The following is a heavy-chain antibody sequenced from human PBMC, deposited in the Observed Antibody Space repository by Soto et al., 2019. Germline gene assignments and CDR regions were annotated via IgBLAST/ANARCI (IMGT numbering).Heavy chain of an antibody. CDR2: ISAYNGNT. D-gene: IGHD3-10*01. CDR1: GYIFPSYG. CDR3: ARYRGGWFDP. J-gene: IGHJ5*02. V-gene: IGHV1-18*01. Sequence: QVQLVQSGAEMKKPGASVKVSCKASGYIFPSYGITWVRQAPGQGLEWMGWISAYNGNTNYEHKVQGRVTLTTDTSTSTAYMELRSLRYDDTAVYFCARYRGGWFDPWGQGTLVTVSS.